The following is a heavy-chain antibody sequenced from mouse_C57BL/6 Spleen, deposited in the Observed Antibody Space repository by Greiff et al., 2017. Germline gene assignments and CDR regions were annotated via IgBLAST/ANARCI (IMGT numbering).Heavy chain of an antibody. CDR1: GYTFTDYY. CDR3: ARAEDSSGLAWFAY. J-gene: IGHJ3*01. V-gene: IGHV1-77*01. D-gene: IGHD3-2*02. Sequence: QVQLQQSGAELVKPGASVKISCKASGYTFTDYYINWVKQRPGQGLEWMGKIGPGGGSTYYNEKFNGKGRLTAAKSTSTAYMQLSILTSEDAAVYFCARAEDSSGLAWFAYWGQGTLVTVSA. CDR2: IGPGGGST.